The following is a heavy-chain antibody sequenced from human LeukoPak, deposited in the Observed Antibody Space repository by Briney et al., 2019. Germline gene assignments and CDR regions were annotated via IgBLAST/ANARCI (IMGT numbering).Heavy chain of an antibody. CDR3: ARGRYSSRSGGYYFDI. V-gene: IGHV3-7*01. CDR1: GFTLSSDW. J-gene: IGHJ4*02. CDR2: IKKDGIEK. Sequence: GGSLRLSCVVSGFTLSSDWMSWVRQAPGKGLEWVANIKKDGIEKYYVESVKGRFTISRDNAKNSLSLQMNSPRAEDTAVYYCARGRYSSRSGGYYFDIWGQGTLVTVSS. D-gene: IGHD2-2*01.